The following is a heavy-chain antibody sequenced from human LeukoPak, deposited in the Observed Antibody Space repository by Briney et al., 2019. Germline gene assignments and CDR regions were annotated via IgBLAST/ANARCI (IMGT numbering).Heavy chain of an antibody. D-gene: IGHD6-13*01. V-gene: IGHV3-33*01. J-gene: IGHJ6*03. CDR2: IWYDGSNK. CDR1: GFTFSSYG. Sequence: GGSLRLSCAASGFTFSSYGMHWVRQAPGKGLEWVAVIWYDGSNKYYADSVKGRFTISRDNSKNTLYLQMNSLRAEDTAVYYCARDSLAAAGYYYYYMDVWGKGTTVTVSS. CDR3: ARDSLAAAGYYYYYMDV.